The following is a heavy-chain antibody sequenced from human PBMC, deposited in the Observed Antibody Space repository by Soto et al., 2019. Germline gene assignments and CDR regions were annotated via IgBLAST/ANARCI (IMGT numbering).Heavy chain of an antibody. V-gene: IGHV3-15*01. D-gene: IGHD3-22*01. CDR1: GFTFSNAW. J-gene: IGHJ4*02. CDR3: TTAVPYYYDSSYFDY. CDR2: IKSKTDGGTT. Sequence: PGGSLRLSCAASGFTFSNAWMSWVRQAPGKGLEWVGRIKSKTDGGTTDYAAPVKGRFTISGDDSKNTLYLQMNSLKTEDTAVYYCTTAVPYYYDSSYFDYWGQGTLVTVSS.